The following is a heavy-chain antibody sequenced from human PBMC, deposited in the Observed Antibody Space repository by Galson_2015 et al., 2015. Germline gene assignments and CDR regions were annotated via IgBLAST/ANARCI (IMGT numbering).Heavy chain of an antibody. Sequence: VKVSCKASGYSFTDYAMHWVRQAPGQRLEWMGWINTGNGNTECLQKFQGRVTITRDTSASTAYMELSSLTSEDTAVYYCEILAAATSHWGQGTLVTVSS. CDR2: INTGNGNT. V-gene: IGHV1-3*04. CDR1: GYSFTDYA. D-gene: IGHD1-26*01. CDR3: EILAAATSH. J-gene: IGHJ4*02.